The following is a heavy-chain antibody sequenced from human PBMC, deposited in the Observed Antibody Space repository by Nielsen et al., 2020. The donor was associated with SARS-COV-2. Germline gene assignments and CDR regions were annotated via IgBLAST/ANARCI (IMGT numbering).Heavy chain of an antibody. CDR1: GGTFSSYA. J-gene: IGHJ4*02. D-gene: IGHD6-13*01. V-gene: IGHV1-69*13. CDR2: IIPIFGTA. CDR3: AREYSSSCCHFDY. Sequence: SVKVSCKASGGTFSSYAISWVRQAPGQGLEWMGGIIPIFGTANYAQKFQGRVTITADESTSTAYMELSSLRSEDTAVYYCAREYSSSCCHFDYWGQGTLVTVSS.